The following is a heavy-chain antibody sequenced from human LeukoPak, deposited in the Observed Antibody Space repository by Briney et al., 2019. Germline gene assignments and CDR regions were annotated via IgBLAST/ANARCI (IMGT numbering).Heavy chain of an antibody. CDR1: GGTFSSYA. V-gene: IGHV1-69*13. J-gene: IGHJ4*02. CDR2: IIPIFGTA. Sequence: SVKVSCKASGGTFSSYAISWVRQAPGQGLEWMGGIIPIFGTANYAQKFQGRVTITADESTSTAYMELSSLRSDDAAVYYCARGRYYYDSSGYEVDYWGQGTLVTVSS. CDR3: ARGRYYYDSSGYEVDY. D-gene: IGHD3-22*01.